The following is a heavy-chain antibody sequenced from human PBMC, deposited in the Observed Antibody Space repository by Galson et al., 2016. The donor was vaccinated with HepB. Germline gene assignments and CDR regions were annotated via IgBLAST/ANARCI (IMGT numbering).Heavy chain of an antibody. V-gene: IGHV3-33*01. CDR2: IWYDGSNK. CDR1: GFTFSTYG. Sequence: SLRLSCAASGFTFSTYGMHWVRQARGKGLEWVAVIWYDGSNKNYADFVKGRFTISRDNSKNTVYLQMNSLRAEDTAVYYCAREVGYSYVVTINWFDPWGQGTLVTVSS. J-gene: IGHJ5*02. D-gene: IGHD5-18*01. CDR3: AREVGYSYVVTINWFDP.